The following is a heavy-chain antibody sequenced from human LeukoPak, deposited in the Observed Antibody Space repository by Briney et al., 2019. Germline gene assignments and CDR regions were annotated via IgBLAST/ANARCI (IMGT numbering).Heavy chain of an antibody. D-gene: IGHD6-19*01. CDR3: TVVIAVAGT. Sequence: GGSLRLSCAASGFTFSGSAMHWVRQASGKWLEWVGRIRSKANSYATAYAASVKGRFTISRDDSKNTAYLQMNSLKTEDTAVYYCTVVIAVAGTWGQGTLVTVSS. J-gene: IGHJ5*02. CDR2: IRSKANSYAT. CDR1: GFTFSGSA. V-gene: IGHV3-73*01.